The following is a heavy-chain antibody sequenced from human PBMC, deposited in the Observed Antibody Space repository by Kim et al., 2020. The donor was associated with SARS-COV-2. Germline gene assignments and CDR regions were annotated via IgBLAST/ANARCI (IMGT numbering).Heavy chain of an antibody. D-gene: IGHD3-22*01. CDR3: AKVWVAFTMIVALDY. V-gene: IGHV3-23*01. J-gene: IGHJ4*02. Sequence: SVKGRFTISRDNSKNTLYLQMNSLRAEDTAVYYCAKVWVAFTMIVALDYWGQGTLVTVSS.